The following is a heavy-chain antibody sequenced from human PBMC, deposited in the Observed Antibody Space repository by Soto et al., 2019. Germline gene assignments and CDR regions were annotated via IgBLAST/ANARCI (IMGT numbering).Heavy chain of an antibody. D-gene: IGHD3-3*01. V-gene: IGHV3-48*01. J-gene: IGHJ4*02. CDR1: GFTFSSYS. Sequence: LRLSCAASGFTFSSYSMNWVRQAPGKGLEWVSYISSSSSTIYYADSVKGRFTISRDNAKNSLYLQMNSLRAEDTAVYYCARDGGITIFGVATSYYFDYWGQGTLVTVSS. CDR2: ISSSSSTI. CDR3: ARDGGITIFGVATSYYFDY.